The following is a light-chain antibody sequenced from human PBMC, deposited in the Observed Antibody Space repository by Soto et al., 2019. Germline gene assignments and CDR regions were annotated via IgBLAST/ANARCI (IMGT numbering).Light chain of an antibody. Sequence: EIVMTQSPATLSVSPGERATLSCRASQSVSNNLAWYQKKPGQAPRLLIYGASTRATGIPARFSGSGSGTEFTLIISSLQSEDFAFYYCQQYNTWWTFGQGTRVDIK. CDR3: QQYNTWWT. V-gene: IGKV3-15*01. CDR2: GAS. J-gene: IGKJ1*01. CDR1: QSVSNN.